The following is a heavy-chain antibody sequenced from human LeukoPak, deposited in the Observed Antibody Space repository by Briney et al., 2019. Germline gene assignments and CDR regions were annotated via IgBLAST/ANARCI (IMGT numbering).Heavy chain of an antibody. V-gene: IGHV4-59*01. J-gene: IGHJ5*02. Sequence: KPSETLSLTCTVSGGSISSYYWSWIRQPPGKGLEWIGYIYYSGSTNYNPSLKSRVTISVDTSKNQFSLKLSSVTAADTAVYYCARAPFTTEGFDPWGQGTLVTVSS. D-gene: IGHD2/OR15-2a*01. CDR1: GGSISSYY. CDR2: IYYSGST. CDR3: ARAPFTTEGFDP.